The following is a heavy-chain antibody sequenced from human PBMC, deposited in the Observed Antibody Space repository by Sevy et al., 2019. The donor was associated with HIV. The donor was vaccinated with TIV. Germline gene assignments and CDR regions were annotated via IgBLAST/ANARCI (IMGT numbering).Heavy chain of an antibody. CDR3: ARDLAAAGPGDY. V-gene: IGHV3-33*01. D-gene: IGHD6-13*01. Sequence: GGSLRLSCAASGFTFSSYGMHWVRQAPGKGLEWVAVIWYDGSTKYYADSVKGRFTISRDNSKNTLYLQMNSLRAEDTAVYYCARDLAAAGPGDYWGQGTLVTVSS. CDR2: IWYDGSTK. J-gene: IGHJ4*02. CDR1: GFTFSSYG.